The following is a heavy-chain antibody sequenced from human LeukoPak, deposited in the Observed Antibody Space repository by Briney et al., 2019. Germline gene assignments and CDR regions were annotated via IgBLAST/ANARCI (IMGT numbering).Heavy chain of an antibody. Sequence: GESLKISCKASGYSFTSYWIGWVRQMPGKGLEWMGIIYTGDSDTRYSPSFQGQVTISADKSISTAYLQWSSLKASDTAMYYCARPHIVATNWYFDLWGRGTLVTVSS. CDR1: GYSFTSYW. J-gene: IGHJ2*01. CDR3: ARPHIVATNWYFDL. D-gene: IGHD5-12*01. CDR2: IYTGDSDT. V-gene: IGHV5-51*01.